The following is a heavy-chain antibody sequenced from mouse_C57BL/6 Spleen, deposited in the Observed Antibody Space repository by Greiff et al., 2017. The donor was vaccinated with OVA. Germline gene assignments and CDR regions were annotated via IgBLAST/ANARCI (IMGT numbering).Heavy chain of an antibody. CDR2: INPGSGGT. D-gene: IGHD2-3*01. V-gene: IGHV1-54*01. CDR3: ARGMDHGGFAD. J-gene: IGHJ3*01. Sequence: QVQLQQSGAELVRPGTSVKVSCKASGYAFTNYLIEWVKQRPGQGLEWIGVINPGSGGTNYNEKFKGKATLTADKSSSTAYMQLSSLTSEDAAVYFCARGMDHGGFADWGQGTLVTVAA. CDR1: GYAFTNYL.